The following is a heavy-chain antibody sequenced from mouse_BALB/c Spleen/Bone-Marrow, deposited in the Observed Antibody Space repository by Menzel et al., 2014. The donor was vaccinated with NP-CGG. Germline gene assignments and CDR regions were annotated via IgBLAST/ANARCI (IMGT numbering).Heavy chain of an antibody. CDR3: VRNGDYYYFDY. J-gene: IGHJ2*01. V-gene: IGHV2-2*01. CDR2: IWSGGST. Sequence: VQGVESGPGLVQPSQRLSIPCTVSGFSLTSYGLHWVRQSPGKGLEWLGVIWSGGSTDYNAAFISRLSISKDNSKSQVFFKMNSLQADDTAIYYCVRNGDYYYFDYWGQGTTLTVSS. D-gene: IGHD1-1*01. CDR1: GFSLTSYG.